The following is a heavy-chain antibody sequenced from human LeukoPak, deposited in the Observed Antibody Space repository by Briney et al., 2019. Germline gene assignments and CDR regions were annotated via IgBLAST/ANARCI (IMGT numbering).Heavy chain of an antibody. CDR1: GGTFSSYA. D-gene: IGHD7-27*01. Sequence: SVRVSCKASGGTFSSYAISWVRQAPGQGLEWMGGIIPIFGTANYAQKFQGRVTITADESTSTAYMELSSLRSEDTAVYYCAKEGAGEWAFDIWGQGTMVTVSS. CDR2: IIPIFGTA. V-gene: IGHV1-69*13. J-gene: IGHJ3*02. CDR3: AKEGAGEWAFDI.